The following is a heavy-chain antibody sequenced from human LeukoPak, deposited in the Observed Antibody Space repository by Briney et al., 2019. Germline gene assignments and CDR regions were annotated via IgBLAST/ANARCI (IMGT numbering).Heavy chain of an antibody. D-gene: IGHD2/OR15-2a*01. CDR2: IRYDGSNK. CDR1: GFTFSSYG. V-gene: IGHV3-30*02. J-gene: IGHJ6*03. Sequence: GGSLRLSCAASGFTFSSYGMHRVRQAPGKGLEWVAFIRYDGSNKYYADSVKGRFTISRDNSKNTLYLQMNSLRAEDTAVYYCAKGSLFSYYMDVWGKGTTVTISS. CDR3: AKGSLFSYYMDV.